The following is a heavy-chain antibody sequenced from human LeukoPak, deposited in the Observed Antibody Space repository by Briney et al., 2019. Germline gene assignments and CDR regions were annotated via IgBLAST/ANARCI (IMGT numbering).Heavy chain of an antibody. V-gene: IGHV1-24*01. CDR2: FDPEDGET. D-gene: IGHD2-2*01. Sequence: EASVKVSCKVSGYTLTELSMHWVRQAPGKGLEWMGGFDPEDGETIYAQKFQGRVTMTEDTSTDTAYMELSSLRSEDTAVYYCARWIVVVPAAMEDYYYGMDVWGQGTTVTVSS. CDR1: GYTLTELS. J-gene: IGHJ6*02. CDR3: ARWIVVVPAAMEDYYYGMDV.